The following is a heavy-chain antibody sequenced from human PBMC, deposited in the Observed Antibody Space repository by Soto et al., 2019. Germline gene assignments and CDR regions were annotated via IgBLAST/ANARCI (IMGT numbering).Heavy chain of an antibody. D-gene: IGHD3-9*01. Sequence: QVQLVQSGAEVKKPGSSVKVSCKASGGTFSSYAISWVRQAPGQGLEWMGGIIPLFASANYAQKFQNRVTITADESTSTAYMELGSLRCDATAVFYCARGPSHRYYDILTGLFDYWGQGTLVTVSS. CDR2: IIPLFASA. J-gene: IGHJ4*02. CDR3: ARGPSHRYYDILTGLFDY. V-gene: IGHV1-69*01. CDR1: GGTFSSYA.